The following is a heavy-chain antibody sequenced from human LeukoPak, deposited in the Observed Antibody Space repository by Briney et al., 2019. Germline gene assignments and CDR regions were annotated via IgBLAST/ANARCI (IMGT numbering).Heavy chain of an antibody. J-gene: IGHJ4*02. V-gene: IGHV3-7*01. Sequence: GGSLRLPCAASGFTFSSYWMSWVRQAPGKGLEWVANIKQDGSEKNYVDSVKGRFTISRDNAKNSLELQMNSLRDEDTAVYYCARAGGYASSWAYWGQGTLVTVSS. D-gene: IGHD5-12*01. CDR3: ARAGGYASSWAY. CDR1: GFTFSSYW. CDR2: IKQDGSEK.